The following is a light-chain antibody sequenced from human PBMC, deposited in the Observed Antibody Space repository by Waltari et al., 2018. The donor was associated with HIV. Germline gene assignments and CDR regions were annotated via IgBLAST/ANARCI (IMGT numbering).Light chain of an antibody. J-gene: IGLJ2*01. CDR1: SSNIGNNA. CDR3: AAWDDSLNGVV. V-gene: IGLV1-36*01. Sequence: QSVLTQPPSVSEAPRQRVTLSCSGSSSNIGNNAVNWYQQPPGKAPKLLIYYDDLRPSGVSDRFSGSKSGTSASLAISGLQSEDEADYYCAAWDDSLNGVVFGGGTKLTVL. CDR2: YDD.